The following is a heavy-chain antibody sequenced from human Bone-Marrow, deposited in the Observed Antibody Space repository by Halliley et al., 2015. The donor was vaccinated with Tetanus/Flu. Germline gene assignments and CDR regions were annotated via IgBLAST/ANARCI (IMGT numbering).Heavy chain of an antibody. V-gene: IGHV3-48*03. CDR1: GFTFSAYE. Sequence: SLRLSCAPSGFTFSAYEMNWFRQAPGKGLEWLSYINGGSDNINYADSVKGRFTVSRDNAENSLFLQMNSLRAEDTAVYYCATGNYPGSGKYWGQGTLVTVSS. D-gene: IGHD3-10*01. CDR2: INGGSDNI. J-gene: IGHJ4*01. CDR3: ATGNYPGSGKY.